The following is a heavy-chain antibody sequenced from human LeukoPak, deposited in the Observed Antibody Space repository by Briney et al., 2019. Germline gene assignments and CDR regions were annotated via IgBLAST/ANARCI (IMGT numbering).Heavy chain of an antibody. D-gene: IGHD2-15*01. V-gene: IGHV4-39*07. CDR3: ARDRDVDDFDY. CDR1: GDSISRINYY. Sequence: SETLSLTCTVSGDSISRINYYWGWNRQPPGKGLEWIVSMSYSGHTYYNPSIKRLITTSIDTSKNQLSLNLKSVTAAATAVYYCARDRDVDDFDYWGHGTLVTVSS. CDR2: MSYSGHT. J-gene: IGHJ4*01.